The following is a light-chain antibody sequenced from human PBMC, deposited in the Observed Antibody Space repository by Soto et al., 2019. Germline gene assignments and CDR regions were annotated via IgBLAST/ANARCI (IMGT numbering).Light chain of an antibody. Sequence: DFPMTQSPSSIAPFIVEILTITRRASQGISSWLAWYQQKPGKAPKLLIYAASSLQSGVPSRFSGSGSGTDFTLTISSLQPEDFATYYCQQANSFPPTFGQGTRLEI. V-gene: IGKV1-12*01. CDR2: AAS. CDR3: QQANSFPPT. J-gene: IGKJ5*01. CDR1: QGISSW.